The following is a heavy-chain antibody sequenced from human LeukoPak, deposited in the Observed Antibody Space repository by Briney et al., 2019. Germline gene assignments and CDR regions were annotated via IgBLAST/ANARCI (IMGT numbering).Heavy chain of an antibody. J-gene: IGHJ4*02. CDR1: GFTFSSYA. CDR3: ARGAKTYYYDSSGYWFPY. D-gene: IGHD3-22*01. V-gene: IGHV3-53*01. Sequence: GGSLRLSCAASGFTFSSYAMSWVRQAPGKGLEWVSVIYSGGSTYYADSVKGRFTISRDNSKNTLYLQMNSLRAEDTAVYYCARGAKTYYYDSSGYWFPYWGQGTLVTVSS. CDR2: IYSGGST.